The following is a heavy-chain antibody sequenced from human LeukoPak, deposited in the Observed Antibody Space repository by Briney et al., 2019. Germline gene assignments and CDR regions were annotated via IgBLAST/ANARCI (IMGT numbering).Heavy chain of an antibody. V-gene: IGHV3-23*01. J-gene: IGHJ4*02. CDR1: GFTFSSYA. D-gene: IGHD3-10*01. CDR3: AKHSDYGSGSYKN. Sequence: PGGSLRLSCAASGFTFSSYAMSWVRQAPGKGLEWVSAISGGGGSTYYADSVNGRFTISRDNSKNTLYLQMNSLRAEDTAVYYCAKHSDYGSGSYKNWGQGTLVTVSS. CDR2: ISGGGGST.